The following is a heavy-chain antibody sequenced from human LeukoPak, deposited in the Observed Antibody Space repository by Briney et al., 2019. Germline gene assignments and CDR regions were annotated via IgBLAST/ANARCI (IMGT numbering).Heavy chain of an antibody. CDR1: GGSFSGYY. D-gene: IGHD1-14*01. Sequence: PSETLSLTCAVYGGSFSGYYWTWIRQPPGKGLEWIGEINLSGGTNYDPSLKSRVTMSVDTSKNQFSLKLTSLTAADTAVYYCARGQGWEPYPDWGQGTLVTVSS. J-gene: IGHJ4*02. CDR3: ARGQGWEPYPD. CDR2: INLSGGT. V-gene: IGHV4-34*01.